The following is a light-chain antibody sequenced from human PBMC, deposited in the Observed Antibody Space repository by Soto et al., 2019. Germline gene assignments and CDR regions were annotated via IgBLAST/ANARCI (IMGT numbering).Light chain of an antibody. CDR2: KAS. Sequence: DIQMTQSPSTLSASVGDRVTITCRVSQSISSWLAWYQQKPGKAPKLLIYKASSLESGVPSRFSGSGSGTEFTLTISSLQPDDFATYYCQQYNSYPITFGLGTRLEIK. J-gene: IGKJ5*01. CDR1: QSISSW. V-gene: IGKV1-5*03. CDR3: QQYNSYPIT.